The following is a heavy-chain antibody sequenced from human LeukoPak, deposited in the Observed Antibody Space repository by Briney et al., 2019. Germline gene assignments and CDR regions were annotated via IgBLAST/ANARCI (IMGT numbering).Heavy chain of an antibody. CDR2: ISGSGGST. CDR3: ARDRFSGSYPLDY. J-gene: IGHJ4*02. V-gene: IGHV3-23*01. Sequence: GGSLRLSCAASGFTFSSYAMSWVRQAPGKGLEWVSAISGSGGSTYYADSVKGRFTISRDNSKNTLYLQMNSLRAEDTAVYYCARDRFSGSYPLDYWGQGTLVTVSS. CDR1: GFTFSSYA. D-gene: IGHD1-26*01.